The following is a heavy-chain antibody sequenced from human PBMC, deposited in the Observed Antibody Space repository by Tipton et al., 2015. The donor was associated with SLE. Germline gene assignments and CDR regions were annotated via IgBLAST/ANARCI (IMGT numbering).Heavy chain of an antibody. CDR3: ARHYRPTGDQGDAFDI. D-gene: IGHD7-27*01. CDR1: GGSISSSSYY. V-gene: IGHV4-39*01. Sequence: LRLSCTVSGGSISSSSYYWGWIRQPPGKGLEWIGSIYHSGSTYYNPSLKSRVTISVDTSKNQFSLKLSSVTAADTAVYYCARHYRPTGDQGDAFDIWGQGTMVTVSS. CDR2: IYHSGST. J-gene: IGHJ3*02.